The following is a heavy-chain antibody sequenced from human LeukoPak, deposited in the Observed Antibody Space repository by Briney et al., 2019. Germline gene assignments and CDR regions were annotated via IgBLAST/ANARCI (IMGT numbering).Heavy chain of an antibody. CDR2: VYYNGNT. CDR1: GGSVSSSSYY. CDR3: ARVGGGSYGGRVFDY. D-gene: IGHD2-21*01. V-gene: IGHV4-39*07. Sequence: SETLSLTCVVSGGSVSSSSYYWGWIRQPPGRELEWIVSVYYNGNTYYIPSLKSRLTVSVDTSKNHFSLKLSSVTAADTAIYYCARVGGGSYGGRVFDYWGQGALVTVSS. J-gene: IGHJ4*02.